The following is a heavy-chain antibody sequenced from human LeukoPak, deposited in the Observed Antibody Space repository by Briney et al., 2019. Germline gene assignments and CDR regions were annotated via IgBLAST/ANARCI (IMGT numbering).Heavy chain of an antibody. CDR1: GYTFTGYY. J-gene: IGHJ4*02. D-gene: IGHD3-10*01. CDR2: INPNSGGT. CDR3: ARGNRLMVRGVKGLFY. Sequence: ASVKVSCKASGYTFTGYYMHWVRQAPGQGLEWMGWINPNSGGTNYAQKFQGRVTMTRDTSISTAYMELSRLRSDDTAVYYCARGNRLMVRGVKGLFYWGQGTLVTVSS. V-gene: IGHV1-2*02.